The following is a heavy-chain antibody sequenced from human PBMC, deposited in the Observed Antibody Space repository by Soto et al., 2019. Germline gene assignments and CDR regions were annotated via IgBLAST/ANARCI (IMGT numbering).Heavy chain of an antibody. J-gene: IGHJ4*02. V-gene: IGHV1-3*01. CDR2: INAGNGNT. CDR3: ARSLGSSGYNSIFDY. Sequence: QVQLVQSGAEVKKPGASVKVSCKASGYTFTSYAMHWVRQAPGQRLEWMGWINAGNGNTKYSQKFQGRVTITRDTCASTVYMELSSLRSEETAVDYCARSLGSSGYNSIFDYWGQGTLVTVSS. CDR1: GYTFTSYA. D-gene: IGHD3-22*01.